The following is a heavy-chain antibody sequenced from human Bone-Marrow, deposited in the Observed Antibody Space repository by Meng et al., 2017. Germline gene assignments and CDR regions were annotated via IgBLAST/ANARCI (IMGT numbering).Heavy chain of an antibody. CDR2: INPKRGDT. D-gene: IGHD6-13*01. J-gene: IGHJ4*02. CDR3: ARDEDISAAGKLFGDY. V-gene: IGHV1-2*06. CDR1: GYTFPDYW. Sequence: QVEVVQSGAEVKKTGASVKVSCKASGYTFPDYWLHWVRRAPGQGLEWMGRINPKRGDTHYAQRFQGRVTMTGDTSISTAYMELSGLRSDDTAMYYCARDEDISAAGKLFGDYWGQGTLVTVSS.